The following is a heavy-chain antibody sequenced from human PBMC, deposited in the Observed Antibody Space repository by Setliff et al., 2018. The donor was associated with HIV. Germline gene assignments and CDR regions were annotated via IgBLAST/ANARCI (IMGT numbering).Heavy chain of an antibody. D-gene: IGHD6-19*01. CDR3: AKNLYRSPWSPLDY. Sequence: GGSLRLSCAASGFTFNNFGMHWVRQAPGKGLEWLGTIAFDGDYKYYADSVKGRFTISRDNSKNTLYLQMNSLRADDTAVYYCAKNLYRSPWSPLDYWGQGTLVTVSS. CDR1: GFTFNNFG. V-gene: IGHV3-30*02. CDR2: IAFDGDYK. J-gene: IGHJ4*02.